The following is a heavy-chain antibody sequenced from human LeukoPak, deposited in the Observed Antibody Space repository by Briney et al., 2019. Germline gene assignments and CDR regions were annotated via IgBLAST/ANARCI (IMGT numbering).Heavy chain of an antibody. V-gene: IGHV1-69*04. D-gene: IGHD1-26*01. J-gene: IGHJ4*02. CDR2: IIPILGIA. CDR1: GGTFSSYA. Sequence: SVKVSCKASGGTFSSYAISWVRQAPGQGLEWMGRIIPILGIANYAQRFQGRVTITADTSTSTAYMELSSLRSEDTAVYYCARGDIVGATFDYWGQGTLVTVSS. CDR3: ARGDIVGATFDY.